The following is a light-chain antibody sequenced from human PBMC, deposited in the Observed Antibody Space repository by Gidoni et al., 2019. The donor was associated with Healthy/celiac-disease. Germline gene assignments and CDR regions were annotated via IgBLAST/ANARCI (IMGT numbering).Light chain of an antibody. CDR3: QQRSNWYT. J-gene: IGKJ2*01. V-gene: IGKV3-11*01. CDR1: QSVSSY. CDR2: DAS. Sequence: EIVLTQSPATLSLFPGERATLSCRASQSVSSYLAWYQQKPGQAPRLLIYDASNRATGIPARCSGSGSGTDFTLTISSLEPEDFAVYYCQQRSNWYTFGQGTKLEIK.